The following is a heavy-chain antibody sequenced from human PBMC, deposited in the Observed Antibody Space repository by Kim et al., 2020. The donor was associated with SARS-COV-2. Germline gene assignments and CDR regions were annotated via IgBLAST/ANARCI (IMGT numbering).Heavy chain of an antibody. J-gene: IGHJ4*02. Sequence: GGSLRLSCAASGFTFSSYGMHWVRQAPGKGLEWVAVISYDGSNKYYADSVKGRFTISRDNSKNTLYLQMNSLRAEDTAVYYCAKDGVYNFDYWGQGTLVTVSS. V-gene: IGHV3-30*18. D-gene: IGHD2-8*01. CDR1: GFTFSSYG. CDR2: ISYDGSNK. CDR3: AKDGVYNFDY.